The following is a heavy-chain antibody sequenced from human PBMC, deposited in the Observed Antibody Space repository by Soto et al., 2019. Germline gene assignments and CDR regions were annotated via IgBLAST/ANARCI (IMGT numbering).Heavy chain of an antibody. V-gene: IGHV2-5*02. CDR3: AHARRRYDAFDI. J-gene: IGHJ3*02. CDR2: IYWDDDN. D-gene: IGHD3-16*01. Sequence: QITLKESGPTLVKPTQTLTLTCTFSGFSLSTSGVGVGWIRQPPEKALEWLALIYWDDDNRYSPSLKSRLTLTKDPSNHQRVLATTYRDPVDTATYYRAHARRRYDAFDIWGQGIMVAVAS. CDR1: GFSLSTSGVG.